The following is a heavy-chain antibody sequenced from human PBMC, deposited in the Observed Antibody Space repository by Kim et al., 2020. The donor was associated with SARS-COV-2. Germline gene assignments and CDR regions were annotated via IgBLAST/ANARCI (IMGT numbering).Heavy chain of an antibody. CDR1: GFTFDDYA. V-gene: IGHV3-9*01. D-gene: IGHD3-3*01. CDR2: ISWNSGSI. Sequence: GGSLRLSCAASGFTFDDYAMHWVRQAPGKGLAWVSGISWNSGSIGYADSVKGRFTISRDNAKNSLYLQMNSLRAEDTALYYCAKDMRSSWSGYIPPYYYYGMDVWGQGTTVTVSS. CDR3: AKDMRSSWSGYIPPYYYYGMDV. J-gene: IGHJ6*02.